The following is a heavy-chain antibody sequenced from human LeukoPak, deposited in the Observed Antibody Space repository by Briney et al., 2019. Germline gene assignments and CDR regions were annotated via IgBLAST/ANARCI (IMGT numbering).Heavy chain of an antibody. J-gene: IGHJ4*02. CDR1: GGSISTYY. V-gene: IGHV4-59*08. Sequence: PSETLSLTCTVSGGSISTYYWSWVRQAPGKGLEWIGNLYYSGSTNYDPSLESRVTMSVDTSQSQFSLKLTSVTATDTAVYFCARSLGYYYPFDFWGQGTLVTVSS. CDR3: ARSLGYYYPFDF. CDR2: LYYSGST. D-gene: IGHD3-22*01.